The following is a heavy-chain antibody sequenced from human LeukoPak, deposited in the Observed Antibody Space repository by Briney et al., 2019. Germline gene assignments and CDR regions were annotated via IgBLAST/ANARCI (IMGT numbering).Heavy chain of an antibody. J-gene: IGHJ4*02. CDR2: ISGSGGST. Sequence: GGSLRLSCAASGFTLRSYGMSWVRQTPGKGLEWVSAISGSGGSTYYADSVKGRFTISRDNSKNTLYLQMNSLRAEDTAVYYCSCYSDYWGQGALVTVSS. V-gene: IGHV3-23*01. D-gene: IGHD2-15*01. CDR1: GFTLRSYG. CDR3: SCYSDY.